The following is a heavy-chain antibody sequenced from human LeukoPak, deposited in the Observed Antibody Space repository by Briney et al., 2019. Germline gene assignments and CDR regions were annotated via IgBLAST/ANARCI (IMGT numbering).Heavy chain of an antibody. Sequence: ASVKVSCKASGYTFTSYDINWVRQATGQGLEWMGWMNPNSGNTGYAQKFQGRVTMTRNTSISTAYMELSSLRSGDTAVYYCARGRIRDGYNLVYWGQGTLVTVSS. V-gene: IGHV1-8*01. CDR2: MNPNSGNT. CDR3: ARGRIRDGYNLVY. J-gene: IGHJ4*02. CDR1: GYTFTSYD. D-gene: IGHD5-24*01.